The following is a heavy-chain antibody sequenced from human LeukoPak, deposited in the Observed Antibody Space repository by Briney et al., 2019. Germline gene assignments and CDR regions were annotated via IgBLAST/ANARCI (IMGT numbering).Heavy chain of an antibody. CDR2: IYTSGST. V-gene: IGHV4-4*07. D-gene: IGHD3-16*01. CDR3: ARDQKRGMNWFDP. Sequence: GSLRLSCAASGFTFSDYYMSWIRQAPGKGLEWIGRIYTSGSTNYNPSLKSRVTMSVDTSKNQFSLKLSSVTAADTAVYYCARDQKRGMNWFDPWGQGTLVTVSS. CDR1: GFTFSDYY. J-gene: IGHJ5*02.